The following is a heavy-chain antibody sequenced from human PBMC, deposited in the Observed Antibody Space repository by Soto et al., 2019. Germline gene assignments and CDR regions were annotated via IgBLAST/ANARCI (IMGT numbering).Heavy chain of an antibody. D-gene: IGHD6-6*01. V-gene: IGHV1-18*01. CDR3: ARVDSSSSLAY. CDR1: GYTFTIYG. Sequence: ASVKVSCTASGYTFTIYGISWVRQAPGQGLEWMGWISAYNGNTNYAQKVQGRVTMSTDTSTSTAYMELRSLRSDDTAVYYCARVDSSSSLAYWGQGTVVTVFS. J-gene: IGHJ4*02. CDR2: ISAYNGNT.